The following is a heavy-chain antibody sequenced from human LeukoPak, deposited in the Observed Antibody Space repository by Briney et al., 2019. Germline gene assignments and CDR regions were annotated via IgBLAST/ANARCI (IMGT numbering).Heavy chain of an antibody. CDR2: IYTSGNT. V-gene: IGHV4-4*07. CDR1: GGSISSYY. D-gene: IGHD1-26*01. CDR3: ARVVVGASCCYYYMDV. J-gene: IGHJ6*03. Sequence: SETLSLTCTVSGGSISSYYWSWIRQPAGKGLEWIGRIYTSGNTNYNPSLKSRVTISVDKSKNQFSLKVSSVTAADTATYYCARVVVGASCCYYYMDVWGKGTTVTVSS.